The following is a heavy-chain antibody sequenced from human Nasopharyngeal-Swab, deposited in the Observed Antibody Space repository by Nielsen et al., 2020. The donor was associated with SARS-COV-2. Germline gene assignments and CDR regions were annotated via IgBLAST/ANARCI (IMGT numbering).Heavy chain of an antibody. CDR3: AREGGYCGGDCPEYFDY. CDR2: IYHSGST. Sequence: WIRQPPGKGLEWIGYIYHSGSTYYNPSLKSRVTISVDRSKNQFSLKLNSVTAAGTAVYYCAREGGYCGGDCPEYFDYWGQGTPVTVSS. J-gene: IGHJ4*02. V-gene: IGHV4-30-2*01. D-gene: IGHD2-21*02.